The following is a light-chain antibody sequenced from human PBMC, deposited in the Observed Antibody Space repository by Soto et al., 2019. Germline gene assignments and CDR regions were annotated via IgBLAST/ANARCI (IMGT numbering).Light chain of an antibody. CDR3: SSYANTRTLV. J-gene: IGLJ2*01. CDR2: DVT. V-gene: IGLV2-14*03. CDR1: SSDVGAYYY. Sequence: QSALTQPASVSGSPGQSITISCTGTSSDVGAYYYVSWYQQHPAKAPELIIYDVTNRPSGVSNRFSGSKSGNTASLTISGLQAEDEADYYCSSYANTRTLVFGGGTQLTVL.